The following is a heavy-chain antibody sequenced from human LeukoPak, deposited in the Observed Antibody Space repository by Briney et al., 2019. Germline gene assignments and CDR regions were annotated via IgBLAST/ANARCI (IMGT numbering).Heavy chain of an antibody. CDR1: GGSISSSSYY. Sequence: SETLSVTCTVSGGSISSSSYYWGWIRQPPGKGLEWIGSIYYSGSTYYNPSLKSRVTISVDTSKNQFSLKLSSVTAADTAVYYCARHDARGWSKIDYWGQGTLVTVSS. D-gene: IGHD6-19*01. CDR3: ARHDARGWSKIDY. V-gene: IGHV4-39*01. CDR2: IYYSGST. J-gene: IGHJ4*02.